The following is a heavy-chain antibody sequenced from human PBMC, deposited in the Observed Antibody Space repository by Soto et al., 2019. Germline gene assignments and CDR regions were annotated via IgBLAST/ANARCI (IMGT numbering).Heavy chain of an antibody. Sequence: PGGSLRLSFAATGFTFSNYAIHWVRQAPGKGLEWVAVISDDGRYKYYADSVNGRFTISRDNSKNTLYLQMNSLRVEDTAVYYCEKGWRDFWSGSAAGHYGMDVWGQGTTVT. CDR1: GFTFSNYA. CDR2: ISDDGRYK. D-gene: IGHD3-3*01. J-gene: IGHJ6*02. CDR3: EKGWRDFWSGSAAGHYGMDV. V-gene: IGHV3-30*18.